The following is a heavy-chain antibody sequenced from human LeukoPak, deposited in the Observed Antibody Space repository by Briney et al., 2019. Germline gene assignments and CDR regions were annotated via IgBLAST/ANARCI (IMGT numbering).Heavy chain of an antibody. J-gene: IGHJ6*02. CDR2: IWYDGSNE. D-gene: IGHD4/OR15-4a*01. CDR1: GFSFRDYA. CDR3: VRWPKTIAWYAMDV. Sequence: PGGSLRLSCAASGFSFRDYAMHWVRQAPGKGPQWVASIWYDGSNEQYADSVKGRFTISRDNSKNTLYVQMNSLRVEDTAVYYCVRWPKTIAWYAMDVWGQGTSVTVSS. V-gene: IGHV3-33*01.